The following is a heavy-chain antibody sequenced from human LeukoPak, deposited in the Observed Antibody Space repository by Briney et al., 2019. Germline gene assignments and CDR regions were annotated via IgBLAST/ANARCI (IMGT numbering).Heavy chain of an antibody. Sequence: ASVKVSCKASGYTFTGYYMHWVRQAPGQGLEWMGWINPNSGGTNYAQKFQGRVTMTRDTSISTAYMELSRLRSDDTAVYYCAREMKDYDFWSGYYTGMDYWGQGTLVTVSS. D-gene: IGHD3-3*01. V-gene: IGHV1-2*02. CDR1: GYTFTGYY. CDR3: AREMKDYDFWSGYYTGMDY. CDR2: INPNSGGT. J-gene: IGHJ4*02.